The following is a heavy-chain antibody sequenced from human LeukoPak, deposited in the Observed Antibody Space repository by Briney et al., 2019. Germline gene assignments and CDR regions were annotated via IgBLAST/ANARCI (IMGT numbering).Heavy chain of an antibody. D-gene: IGHD2-2*01. J-gene: IGHJ6*02. CDR1: GFTFSSYA. CDR2: ISYDGSNK. V-gene: IGHV3-30*09. CDR3: AREVIVVVPAATPYYYGMDV. Sequence: GSLRLSCAASGFTFSSYAMHWVRQAPGKGLEWVAVISYDGSNKYYADSVKGRFAISRDNSKNTLYLQTNSLRAEDTAVYYCAREVIVVVPAATPYYYGMDVWGQGTTVTVSS.